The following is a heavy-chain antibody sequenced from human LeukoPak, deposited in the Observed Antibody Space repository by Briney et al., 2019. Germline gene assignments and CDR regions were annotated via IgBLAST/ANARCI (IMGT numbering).Heavy chain of an antibody. D-gene: IGHD3-16*01. CDR1: GFTFSSYE. CDR2: ISSSGTTI. V-gene: IGHV3-48*03. Sequence: GGSLRLSCAASGFTFSSYEMNWVRQAPGKGLEWVSYISSSGTTIYYADSVKGRFTISRDNTKKSLYLQMNSLRAEDTAVYYCARDWGRPAYYFDYWRQGTLVTVSS. CDR3: ARDWGRPAYYFDY. J-gene: IGHJ4*02.